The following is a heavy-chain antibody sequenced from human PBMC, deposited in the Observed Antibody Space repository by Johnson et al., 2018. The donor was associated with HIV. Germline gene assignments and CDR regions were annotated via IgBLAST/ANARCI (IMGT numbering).Heavy chain of an antibody. Sequence: QVQLVESGGGLVQPGRSLRLSCAASGFTFSSYAMHWVRQAPGKGLEWVAVISYDGSNKYYVDSVKGRFTISRDNAKNSLYLQMNSLRAEDTAVYYCAERSPILRAFDIWGQGTMVTVSS. CDR1: GFTFSSYA. CDR3: AERSPILRAFDI. CDR2: ISYDGSNK. V-gene: IGHV3-30*04. J-gene: IGHJ3*02.